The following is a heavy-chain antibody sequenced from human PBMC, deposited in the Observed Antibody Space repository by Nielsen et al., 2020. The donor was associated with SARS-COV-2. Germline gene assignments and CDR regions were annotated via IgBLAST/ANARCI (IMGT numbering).Heavy chain of an antibody. CDR3: ARGRSVVVPAAIFYWFDP. D-gene: IGHD2-2*02. J-gene: IGHJ5*02. Sequence: GRQAPGQGLEWMGGIIPIFGTANYAQKFQGRVTITADESTSTAYMELSSLRSEDTAVYYCARGRSVVVPAAIFYWFDPWGQGTLVTVSS. CDR2: IIPIFGTA. V-gene: IGHV1-69*01.